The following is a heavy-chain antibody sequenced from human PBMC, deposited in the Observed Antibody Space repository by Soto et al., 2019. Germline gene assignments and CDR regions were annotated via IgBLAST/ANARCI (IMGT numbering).Heavy chain of an antibody. Sequence: QLHLVQSGAVVKKPGASVTVSCSASGYPVTAYYMHWVRQAPGRGLEWMGGINPATGAAKYTQTFRGRVTMARDPSTSTGFMELSGLTSEDTAVFYFASGGGVGVAGSAAFDMWGQGTLVTVSS. CDR3: ASGGGVGVAGSAAFDM. CDR2: INPATGAA. J-gene: IGHJ3*02. V-gene: IGHV1-2*02. D-gene: IGHD3-3*01. CDR1: GYPVTAYY.